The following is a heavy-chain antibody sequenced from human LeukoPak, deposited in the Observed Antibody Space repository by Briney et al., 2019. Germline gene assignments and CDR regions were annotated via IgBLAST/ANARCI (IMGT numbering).Heavy chain of an antibody. Sequence: GGSLRLSCAASGFTFSSYWMHWVRQAPGKGLVWVSRVNSDGRGTSYADSVKGRFTISRDNAKNTLYLQMNSLRAEDTAVYYCARVGTTGIDFDYWGQGTLVTVSS. D-gene: IGHD1-1*01. CDR3: ARVGTTGIDFDY. CDR2: VNSDGRGT. V-gene: IGHV3-74*01. CDR1: GFTFSSYW. J-gene: IGHJ4*02.